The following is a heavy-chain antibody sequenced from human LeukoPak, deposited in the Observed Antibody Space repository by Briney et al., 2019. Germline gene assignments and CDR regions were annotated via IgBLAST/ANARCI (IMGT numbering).Heavy chain of an antibody. D-gene: IGHD4-17*01. CDR2: IYHSGST. J-gene: IGHJ3*02. Sequence: PSETLSLTCAVSGGSISSSNWWSWVRQPPGKGLEWIGEIYHSGSTNYNPSLKSRVTISVDKSKNQFSLKLSSVTAADTAVYYCARPSTMTTEVNDAFDIWGQGTMVTVSS. V-gene: IGHV4-4*02. CDR1: GGSISSSNW. CDR3: ARPSTMTTEVNDAFDI.